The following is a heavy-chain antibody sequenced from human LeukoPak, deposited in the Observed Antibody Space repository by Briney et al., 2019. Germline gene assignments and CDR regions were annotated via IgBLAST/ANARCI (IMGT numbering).Heavy chain of an antibody. V-gene: IGHV1-2*02. CDR3: ARGEDYDYVWGSYSFSY. J-gene: IGHJ4*02. Sequence: RASVKVSCKASGYTFTSYGISWVRQAPGQGLEWMGWINPNSGGTNNVQKFQGRVTMTRDTSISTAYMELSRLRSDDTAVYYCARGEDYDYVWGSYSFSYWGQGTLVTVPS. CDR2: INPNSGGT. D-gene: IGHD3-16*02. CDR1: GYTFTSYG.